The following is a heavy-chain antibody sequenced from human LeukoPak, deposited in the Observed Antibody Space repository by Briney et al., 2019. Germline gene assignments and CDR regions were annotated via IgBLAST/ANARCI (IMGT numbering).Heavy chain of an antibody. CDR1: GYTFTGYY. CDR2: INPNSGGT. Sequence: ASVKVSCKASGYTFTGYYMHWVRQAPGQGLEWMGWINPNSGGTNYARKFQGRVTMTRDTSISTAYMELSRLRSDDTAVYYCARSSKDFYCSGGSCYPPDYWGQGTLVTVSS. V-gene: IGHV1-2*02. CDR3: ARSSKDFYCSGGSCYPPDY. D-gene: IGHD2-15*01. J-gene: IGHJ4*02.